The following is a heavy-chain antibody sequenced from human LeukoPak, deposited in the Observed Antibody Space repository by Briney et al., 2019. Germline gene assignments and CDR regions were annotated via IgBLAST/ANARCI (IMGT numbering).Heavy chain of an antibody. J-gene: IGHJ4*02. CDR1: GDSVSSNSAA. CDR3: AGASGTYLHFDY. V-gene: IGHV6-1*01. Sequence: SQTLSLTCAISGDSVSSNSAAWNWIRQSPWRGLEWLGRTYYRSKWYNEYAVSVKSRLSITPDTSKNHFSLQLNFVTPEDTATYYCAGASGTYLHFDYWGQGSLVTVSS. CDR2: TYYRSKWYN.